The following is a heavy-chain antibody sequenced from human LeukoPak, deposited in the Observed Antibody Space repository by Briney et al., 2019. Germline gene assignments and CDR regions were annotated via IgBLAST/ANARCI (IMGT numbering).Heavy chain of an antibody. Sequence: PGGSLRLSCAASGFTFSYYGMHWVRQAPGKGLEWVAFIRYDESKKFYGDSVKGRFTISRDNSKNTLYLQMNSLRTEDTAVYYCAKSHLPNAYSGTYYCDYWGQGTLVTASS. CDR1: GFTFSYYG. V-gene: IGHV3-30*02. CDR2: IRYDESKK. D-gene: IGHD1-26*01. CDR3: AKSHLPNAYSGTYYCDY. J-gene: IGHJ4*02.